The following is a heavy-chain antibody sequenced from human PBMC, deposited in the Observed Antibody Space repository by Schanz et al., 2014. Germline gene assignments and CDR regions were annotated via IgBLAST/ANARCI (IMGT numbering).Heavy chain of an antibody. Sequence: QVQLQETGPGLVKPSETLSLTCTVSGGSMSSYYWTWIRQPPGKGLEWIGYIYYSGSTNYNPSLRGRVTISVDTPKTHFPLKLSSVTAADTAVYYCARQILIGAFDIWGQGTMVTVSS. V-gene: IGHV4-59*08. CDR1: GGSMSSYY. D-gene: IGHD3-9*01. CDR3: ARQILIGAFDI. CDR2: IYYSGST. J-gene: IGHJ3*02.